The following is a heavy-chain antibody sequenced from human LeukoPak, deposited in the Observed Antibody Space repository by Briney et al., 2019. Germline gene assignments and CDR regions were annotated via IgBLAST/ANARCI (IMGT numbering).Heavy chain of an antibody. Sequence: QPGGSLRLSCAASGFTFSSYEMNWVRQAPGKGLEWVSYISFSGSTIYYADSVKGRFTISRDNAKNSLYVQMKALRAEEPAVYYCARGGYYDSSGYYYVGYFHHWGQGTLVTVSS. CDR1: GFTFSSYE. V-gene: IGHV3-48*03. CDR3: ARGGYYDSSGYYYVGYFHH. D-gene: IGHD3-22*01. J-gene: IGHJ1*01. CDR2: ISFSGSTI.